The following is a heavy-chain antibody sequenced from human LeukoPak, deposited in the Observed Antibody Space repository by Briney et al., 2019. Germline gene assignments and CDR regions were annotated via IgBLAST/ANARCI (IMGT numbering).Heavy chain of an antibody. CDR3: AKVGGFFSGPGEFDY. D-gene: IGHD3-10*01. CDR1: GFTFSSYA. J-gene: IGHJ4*02. Sequence: GGSLRLSCAASGFTFSSYAMSWVRQAPGKGLEWVSAISGSGGSTYYADSVKGRFTISRDNSKNTLYLQMNSLRAEDTAVYYCAKVGGFFSGPGEFDYWGQGTLVTVSS. V-gene: IGHV3-23*01. CDR2: ISGSGGST.